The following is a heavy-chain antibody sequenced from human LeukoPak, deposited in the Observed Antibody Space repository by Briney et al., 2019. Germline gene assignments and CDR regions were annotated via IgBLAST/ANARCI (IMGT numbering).Heavy chain of an antibody. J-gene: IGHJ5*02. CDR1: GYTFTSYG. CDR3: ARRYSSSLLTLNWFDP. CDR2: ISAYNGNT. V-gene: IGHV1-18*01. Sequence: GASVKVSCKASGYTFTSYGISWVRQAPGQGLEWMGWISAYNGNTNYAQKLQGRVTMTTDTSASTAYMELRSLRSDDTAVYYCARRYSSSLLTLNWFDPWGQGTLVTVSS. D-gene: IGHD6-6*01.